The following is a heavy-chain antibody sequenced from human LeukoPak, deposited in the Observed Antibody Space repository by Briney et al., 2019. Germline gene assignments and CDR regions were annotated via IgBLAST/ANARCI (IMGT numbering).Heavy chain of an antibody. CDR1: GFIFRTSA. CDR3: ARDRHCGGDCHLPYYFDY. D-gene: IGHD2-21*02. V-gene: IGHV3-30*04. CDR2: ITYDGSNS. Sequence: GGSLRLSCAASGFIFRTSAIHWVRQAPGKGLEWVAVITYDGSNSYYADSVKGRFTISRDNSKNTLYLQMSSLRPEDTAVYYCARDRHCGGDCHLPYYFDYWGQGTLVTVSS. J-gene: IGHJ4*02.